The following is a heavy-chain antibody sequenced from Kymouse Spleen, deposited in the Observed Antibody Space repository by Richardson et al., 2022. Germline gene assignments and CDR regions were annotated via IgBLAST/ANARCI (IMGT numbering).Heavy chain of an antibody. CDR3: AKACIAVAGTFDY. D-gene: IGHD6-19*01. V-gene: IGHV3-9*01. Sequence: EVQLVESGGGLVQPGRSLRLSCAASGFTFDDYAMHWVRQAPGKGLEWVSGISWNSGSIGYADSVKGRFTISRDNAKNSLYLQMNSLRAEDTALYYCAKACIAVAGTFDYWGQGTLVTVSS. J-gene: IGHJ4*02. CDR2: ISWNSGSI. CDR1: GFTFDDYA.